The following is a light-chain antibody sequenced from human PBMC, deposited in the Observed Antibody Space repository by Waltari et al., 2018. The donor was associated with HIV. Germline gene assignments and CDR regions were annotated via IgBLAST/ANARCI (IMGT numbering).Light chain of an antibody. CDR3: SSYTGSSTLYV. CDR2: EVS. V-gene: IGLV2-14*01. CDR1: SSDVGLYNY. J-gene: IGLJ1*01. Sequence: QSALTQPASVSGSPGQSITISCTGTSSDVGLYNYVSWYQQHPGKVPKLMSYEVSNRPSGVSNRFAGSKSGNTASLTISGLQAEDEADYYCSSYTGSSTLYVFGTGTKVTVL.